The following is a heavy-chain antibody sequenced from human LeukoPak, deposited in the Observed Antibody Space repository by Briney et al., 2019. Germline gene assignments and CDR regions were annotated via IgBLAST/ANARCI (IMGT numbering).Heavy chain of an antibody. CDR1: GFTFSSYG. J-gene: IGHJ6*03. D-gene: IGHD2-15*01. Sequence: GRSLRLSCAASGFTFSSYGMHWVREAPGKGLEWVAVISYDGSNKYYADSVKGRFTISRDNSKNTLYLQMNSLRAEDTAVYYCAKDRGGVYMDVWGKGTTVTVSS. V-gene: IGHV3-30*18. CDR3: AKDRGGVYMDV. CDR2: ISYDGSNK.